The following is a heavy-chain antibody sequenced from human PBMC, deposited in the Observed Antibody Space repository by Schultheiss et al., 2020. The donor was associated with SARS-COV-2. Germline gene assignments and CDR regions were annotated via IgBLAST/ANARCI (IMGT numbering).Heavy chain of an antibody. Sequence: SGPTLVKPTQTLTLTCTFSGFSLSTSGVGVSWIRQPPGKALEWLAHIFSNDEKSYSTSLKSRLTITKDTSKNQVVLTMTNMDPVDTATYYCAHTTVPHFDYWGQGTLVTVSS. V-gene: IGHV2-5*01. D-gene: IGHD2-2*01. CDR2: IFSNDEK. J-gene: IGHJ4*02. CDR3: AHTTVPHFDY. CDR1: GFSLSTSGVG.